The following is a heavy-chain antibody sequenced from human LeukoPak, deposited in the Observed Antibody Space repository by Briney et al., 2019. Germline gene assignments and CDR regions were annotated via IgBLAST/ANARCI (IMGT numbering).Heavy chain of an antibody. Sequence: ASVKVSCKASGYTFTSYGISWVRQAPGQGLEWIGWISAYNGNTNYAQKLQGRVTMTTDTSTSTAYMELRSLRSDDTAVYYCARDPPRIVVVVAATNYYGMDVWGQGTTVTVSS. CDR3: ARDPPRIVVVVAATNYYGMDV. J-gene: IGHJ6*02. D-gene: IGHD2-15*01. CDR1: GYTFTSYG. V-gene: IGHV1-18*01. CDR2: ISAYNGNT.